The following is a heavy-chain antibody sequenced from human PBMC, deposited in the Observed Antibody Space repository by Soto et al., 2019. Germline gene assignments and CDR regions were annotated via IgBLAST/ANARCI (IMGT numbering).Heavy chain of an antibody. CDR2: INSDGSST. CDR3: VRERCTSSSCSNGLDV. Sequence: PGGSLRLSCASPGFPFSNNWMNWVRQAPGKGLVWVSRINSDGSSTINADSVKGRFTISRDNAKNTLYLQMNSLRAEDTAVYYCVRERCTSSSCSNGLDVWGQGTTVTVSS. V-gene: IGHV3-74*01. D-gene: IGHD2-2*01. CDR1: GFPFSNNW. J-gene: IGHJ6*02.